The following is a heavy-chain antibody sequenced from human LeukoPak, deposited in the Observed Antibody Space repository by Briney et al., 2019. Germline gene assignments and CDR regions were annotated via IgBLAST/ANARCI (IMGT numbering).Heavy chain of an antibody. CDR2: ISGSGGST. Sequence: GGSLRLSCAASGFTVSSNYMSWVRQAPGKGLEWVSAISGSGGSTYYADSVKGRFTISRDNSKNTLYLQMNSLRAEDTAVYYCAKEDSAYYSDSSGYCFDYWGQGTLVTVSS. CDR3: AKEDSAYYSDSSGYCFDY. J-gene: IGHJ4*02. V-gene: IGHV3-23*01. D-gene: IGHD3-22*01. CDR1: GFTVSSNY.